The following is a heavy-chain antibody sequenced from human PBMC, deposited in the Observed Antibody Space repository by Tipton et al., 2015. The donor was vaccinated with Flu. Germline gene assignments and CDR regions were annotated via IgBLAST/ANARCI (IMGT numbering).Heavy chain of an antibody. CDR2: IYYSGSS. Sequence: GLVNPSETLSLTCTVSGGSISSSTYYWGWIRQPPGKGLEWIWRIYYSGSSYYNPSLKSRVTISLDTSKNQFSLNLSSVTAADTAVYYCASTLRGPVAANLCYWAQGTLVTVS. J-gene: IGHJ4*02. D-gene: IGHD1-26*01. V-gene: IGHV4-39*07. CDR1: GGSISSSTYY. CDR3: ASTLRGPVAANLCY.